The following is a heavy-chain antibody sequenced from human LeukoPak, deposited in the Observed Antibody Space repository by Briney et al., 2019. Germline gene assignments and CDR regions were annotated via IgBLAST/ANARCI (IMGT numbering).Heavy chain of an antibody. CDR3: ARGGHRRYYYTSGSAFDP. D-gene: IGHD3-10*01. Sequence: SVKVSCKASRDTFMKYSVSWVRQAPGQGLQWMGGIIPLFGTKKYAQKFKGRVTITAEESTSPVALEVTSLTSEDTAVYYCARGGHRRYYYTSGSAFDPWGQGTLVTVSS. J-gene: IGHJ5*02. V-gene: IGHV1-69*13. CDR1: RDTFMKYS. CDR2: IIPLFGTK.